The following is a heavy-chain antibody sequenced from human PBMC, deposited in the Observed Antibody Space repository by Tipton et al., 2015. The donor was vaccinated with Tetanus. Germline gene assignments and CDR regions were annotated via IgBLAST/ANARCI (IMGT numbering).Heavy chain of an antibody. CDR2: INPSGGST. J-gene: IGHJ6*02. D-gene: IGHD4-17*01. CDR1: GYTFTSYY. Sequence: QLVQSGAEVKKPGASVKVSCKASGYTFTSYYMHWVRQAPGQGLEWMGIINPSGGSTSYAQKFQGRVTMTRDTSTGTVYMELSSLRSEDTAVYYCAGGPDGDHPVGYYYYGMDVWGQGTTVTVSS. V-gene: IGHV1-46*03. CDR3: AGGPDGDHPVGYYYYGMDV.